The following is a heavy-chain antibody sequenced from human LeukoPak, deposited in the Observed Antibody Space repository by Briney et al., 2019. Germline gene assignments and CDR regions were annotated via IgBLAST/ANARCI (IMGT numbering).Heavy chain of an antibody. CDR1: GYNFVIYG. CDR3: ARDLDNRNDMYYLDW. D-gene: IGHD1-14*01. V-gene: IGHV1-18*01. CDR2: IGANNGNT. J-gene: IGHJ4*02. Sequence: ASVKVSCKTSGYNFVIYGISWVRQAPGQGLEWMGRIGANNGNTNYALKYQGRVTVTADTSTSTAYMELRSLRSDDTAVYYCARDLDNRNDMYYLDWWGQGTLVTVSS.